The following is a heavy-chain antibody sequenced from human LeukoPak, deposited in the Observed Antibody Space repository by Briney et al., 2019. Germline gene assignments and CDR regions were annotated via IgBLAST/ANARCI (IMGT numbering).Heavy chain of an antibody. J-gene: IGHJ4*02. CDR3: SRGGSGSYCFDY. V-gene: IGHV3-21*01. CDR2: ISSSSSYI. Sequence: GGSLRLSCAASGFTFSSYSMNWVRQAPGKGLEWVSSISSSSSYIYYADSVKGRFTISRDNAKNSLYLQMNSLRAEDTAVYYCSRGGSGSYCFDYWGQGTLVTVSS. D-gene: IGHD3-10*01. CDR1: GFTFSSYS.